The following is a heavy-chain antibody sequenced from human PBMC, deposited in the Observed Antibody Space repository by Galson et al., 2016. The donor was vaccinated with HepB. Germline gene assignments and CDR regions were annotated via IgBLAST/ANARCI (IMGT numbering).Heavy chain of an antibody. J-gene: IGHJ4*01. D-gene: IGHD6-6*01. CDR3: ARTAARLYFDY. CDR1: GGSINSSSYY. Sequence: SETLSLTCAVSGGSINSSSYYWGWIRQPPGKGLEWIGNIYYSEHTFYNPSLKSRVTIFVDTSKNQFPLTLTSVTAADTAVYYCARTAARLYFDYWGQGTLVTVSS. V-gene: IGHV4-39*01. CDR2: IYYSEHT.